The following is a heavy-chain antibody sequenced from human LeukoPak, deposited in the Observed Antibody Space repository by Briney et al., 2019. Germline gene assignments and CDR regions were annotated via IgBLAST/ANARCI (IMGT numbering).Heavy chain of an antibody. V-gene: IGHV3-23*01. J-gene: IGHJ4*02. CDR2: VSGSGGST. Sequence: GGSLRLSCAASGFTFSSYAMSWVRQAPGKGLEWVSTVSGSGGSTFYGDSVKGRFTISRDNSKNTLYLQMNSLRAEDTAVYYCARGYCSGGSCYFDYWGQGTLVTVSS. CDR3: ARGYCSGGSCYFDY. D-gene: IGHD2-15*01. CDR1: GFTFSSYA.